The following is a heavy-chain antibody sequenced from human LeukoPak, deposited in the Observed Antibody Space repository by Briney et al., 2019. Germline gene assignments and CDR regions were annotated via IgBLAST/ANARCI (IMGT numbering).Heavy chain of an antibody. CDR2: ITRSGGT. CDR1: GGSFSGYF. V-gene: IGHV4-34*01. D-gene: IGHD3-10*01. CDR3: ASRYYYGSGTTFDY. Sequence: SEPLSLSCAVDGGSFSGYFWSWRRQPPEEGVEWGGEITRSGGTSYNPSLKSRVTISVDTSKNQFSLKLSSVTAADTAVYYCASRYYYGSGTTFDYWGQGTLVTVSS. J-gene: IGHJ4*02.